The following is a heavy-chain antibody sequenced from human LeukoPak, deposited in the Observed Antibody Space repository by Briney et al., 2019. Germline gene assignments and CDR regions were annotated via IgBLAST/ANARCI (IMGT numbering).Heavy chain of an antibody. J-gene: IGHJ6*02. CDR3: ARVRVTTTLKYYYYGMDV. CDR1: GGTFSSYA. D-gene: IGHD4-17*01. V-gene: IGHV1-69*13. Sequence: PEASVKVSCKASGGTFSSYAISWVRQAPGQGLEWMGGIIPIFGTANYAQKFQGRVTITADESTSTAYMELSSLRSEDTAVYYCARVRVTTTLKYYYYGMDVWGQGTTVTVSS. CDR2: IIPIFGTA.